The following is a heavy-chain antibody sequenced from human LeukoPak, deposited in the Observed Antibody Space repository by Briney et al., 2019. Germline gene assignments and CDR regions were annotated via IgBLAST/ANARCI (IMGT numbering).Heavy chain of an antibody. CDR3: ARDEKGYDSSGYYHKIDY. J-gene: IGHJ4*02. CDR2: TYYRSKWYN. CDR1: GDSVSSNSAA. D-gene: IGHD3-22*01. V-gene: IGHV6-1*01. Sequence: SQTLSLTCAISGDSVSSNSAAWNCIRQSPSRVLEWLGRTYYRSKWYNDYAVSVKSRITINPDTSKNQFSLQLNSVTPEDTAVYYCARDEKGYDSSGYYHKIDYWGQGTLVTVSS.